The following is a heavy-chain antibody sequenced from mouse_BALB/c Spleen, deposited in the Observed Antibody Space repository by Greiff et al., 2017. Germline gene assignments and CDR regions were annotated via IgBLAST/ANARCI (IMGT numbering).Heavy chain of an antibody. CDR1: GFSLSTSGMG. Sequence: QVTLKESGPGILQPSQTLSLTCSFSGFSLSTSGMGVSWIRQPSGKGLEWLAHIYWDDDKRYNPSLKSRLTISKDTSSNQVFLKITSVDTADTATYYCARSGVYAMDYWGQGTSVTVSS. J-gene: IGHJ4*01. V-gene: IGHV8-12*01. CDR3: ARSGVYAMDY. CDR2: IYWDDDK.